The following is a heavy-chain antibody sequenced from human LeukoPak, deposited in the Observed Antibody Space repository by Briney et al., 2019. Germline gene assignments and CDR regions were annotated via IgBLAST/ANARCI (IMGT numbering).Heavy chain of an antibody. D-gene: IGHD6-19*01. CDR1: GYTFTSYD. J-gene: IGHJ6*03. CDR3: AKGYSSGWYTFSSYYYYMDV. Sequence: ASVKVSCKASGYTFTSYDINWVRQATGQGLEWMGGIIPIFGTANYAQKFQGRVTITADESTSTAYMELSSLRSEDTAVYYCAKGYSSGWYTFSSYYYYMDVWGKGTTVTISS. CDR2: IIPIFGTA. V-gene: IGHV1-69*13.